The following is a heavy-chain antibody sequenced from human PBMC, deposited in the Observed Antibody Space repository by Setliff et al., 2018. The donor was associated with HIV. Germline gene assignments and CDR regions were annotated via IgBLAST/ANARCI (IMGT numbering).Heavy chain of an antibody. D-gene: IGHD3-22*01. CDR3: ATGRDSSGYYFLADY. J-gene: IGHJ4*02. CDR1: GYTFTGYH. V-gene: IGHV1-2*02. CDR2: INPNSGGT. Sequence: ASVKVSCKTSGYTFTGYHMHWVRQAPGQGLEWMGWINPNSGGTIYAQKSQDRVTMTRDTSSSTAYMELSRLRSDDTAVYYCATGRDSSGYYFLADYWGRGTLVTVSS.